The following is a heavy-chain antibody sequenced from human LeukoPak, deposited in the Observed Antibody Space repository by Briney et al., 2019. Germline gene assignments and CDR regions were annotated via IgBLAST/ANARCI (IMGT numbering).Heavy chain of an antibody. J-gene: IGHJ6*03. V-gene: IGHV4-59*01. CDR3: ARARTNYYDSSGYYPSPYYYYYMDV. CDR1: GGSISNYY. CDR2: IYYSGTT. Sequence: PSETLSLTCTVSGGSISNYYWNWIRQPPGKGLEWIGYIYYSGTTNYNPSLKSRVSMSVDTSKNQFSLKLSTVTAADTAVYYCARARTNYYDSSGYYPSPYYYYYMDVWGKGTTVTVSS. D-gene: IGHD3-22*01.